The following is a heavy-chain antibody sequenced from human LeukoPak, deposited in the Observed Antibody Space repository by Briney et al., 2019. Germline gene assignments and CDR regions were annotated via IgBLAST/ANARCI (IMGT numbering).Heavy chain of an antibody. J-gene: IGHJ4*02. Sequence: PGGSLRLSCAASGFTFSDYYMSWIRQAPGKGLEWVSYISSSGSTIYYADPVKGRFTISRDNAKNSLYLQMNSLRAEDTAVYYCARGPYCSSTSCYSQVVWGQGTLVTVSS. CDR2: ISSSGSTI. V-gene: IGHV3-11*04. CDR3: ARGPYCSSTSCYSQVV. D-gene: IGHD2-2*02. CDR1: GFTFSDYY.